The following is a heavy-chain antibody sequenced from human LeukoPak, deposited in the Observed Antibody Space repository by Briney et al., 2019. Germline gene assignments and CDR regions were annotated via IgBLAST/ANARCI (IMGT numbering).Heavy chain of an antibody. CDR1: GGSISSSSYY. J-gene: IGHJ6*03. V-gene: IGHV4-39*01. CDR2: VYYSGST. Sequence: SETLFLTCTVSGGSISSSSYYWGWIRQPPGKGLEWIGSVYYSGSTYYNPSLKSRVTISVDTSKNQFSLKLSSVTAADTAVYYCARHVYDSRYYYYYYYMDVWGKGTTVTVSS. D-gene: IGHD3-22*01. CDR3: ARHVYDSRYYYYYYYMDV.